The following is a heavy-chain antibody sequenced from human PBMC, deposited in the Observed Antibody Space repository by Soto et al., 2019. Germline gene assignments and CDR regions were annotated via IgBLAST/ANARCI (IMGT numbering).Heavy chain of an antibody. J-gene: IGHJ2*01. CDR3: ARRLWSRFYYWYFDI. CDR1: GGSLNSSSYY. CDR2: MYYTGST. V-gene: IGHV4-39*01. Sequence: QLQLQESGPGLVKPSETLSLTCSVSGGSLNSSSYYWGWIRQPPGKGPEWIGSMYYTGSTFYNPSLRSRVTISVDTSNNQFDLRLSSVTAADTAVYYCARRLWSRFYYWYFDIWGRGTLVTVSS. D-gene: IGHD3-3*01.